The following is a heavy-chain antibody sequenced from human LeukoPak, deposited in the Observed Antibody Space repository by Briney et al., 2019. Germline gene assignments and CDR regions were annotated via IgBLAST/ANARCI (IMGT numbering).Heavy chain of an antibody. CDR1: GFTFGDYA. J-gene: IGHJ4*02. Sequence: PGRSLRLSCTASGFTFGDYAMSWVRQAPGKGLECVGFIRSKAYGGTTEYAASVKGRFTISRDDSKSIAYLQMNSLKTEDTAVYYCTRVGSSSSFDYWGQGTLVTVSS. D-gene: IGHD6-6*01. CDR3: TRVGSSSSFDY. CDR2: IRSKAYGGTT. V-gene: IGHV3-49*04.